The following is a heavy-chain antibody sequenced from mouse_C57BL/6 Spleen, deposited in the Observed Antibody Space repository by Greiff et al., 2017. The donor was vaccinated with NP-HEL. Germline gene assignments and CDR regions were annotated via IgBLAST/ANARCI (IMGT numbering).Heavy chain of an antibody. Sequence: DVKLVESGGGLVQPGGSLKLSCAASGFTFSDYYMYWVRQTPEKRLEWVAYISNGGGSTYYPDTVKGRFTISRDNAKNTLYLQMSRLKSEDTAMYYCARPSAAQATSWFAYWGQGTLVTVSA. V-gene: IGHV5-12*01. CDR1: GFTFSDYY. CDR2: ISNGGGST. D-gene: IGHD3-2*02. CDR3: ARPSAAQATSWFAY. J-gene: IGHJ3*01.